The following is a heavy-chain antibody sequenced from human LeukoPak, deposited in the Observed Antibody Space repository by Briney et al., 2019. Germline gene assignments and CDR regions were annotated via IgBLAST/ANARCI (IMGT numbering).Heavy chain of an antibody. J-gene: IGHJ4*02. V-gene: IGHV4-34*01. CDR3: ASLSPRYRSFDY. CDR2: IYHSGST. D-gene: IGHD1-1*01. CDR1: GGSFSGYY. Sequence: SETLSLTCAVYGGSFSGYYWSWIRQPPGKGLEWIGYIYHSGSTYYNPSLKSRVTISVDRSKNQFSLKLSSVTAADTAVYYCASLSPRYRSFDYWGQGTLVTVSS.